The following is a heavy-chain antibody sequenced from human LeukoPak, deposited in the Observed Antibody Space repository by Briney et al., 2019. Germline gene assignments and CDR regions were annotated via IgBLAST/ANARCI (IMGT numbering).Heavy chain of an antibody. CDR2: MNPNSGNT. J-gene: IGHJ4*02. D-gene: IGHD3-10*01. CDR1: GYTFTSYD. V-gene: IGHV1-8*01. Sequence: SSVKVSCKASGYTFTSYDINWVRQATRQGLEWMGWMNPNSGNTGYAQKFQGRVTMTRNTSISTAYMELSSLRSEDTAVYYCARGELDPHGEGPSRTDYWGQGTLVTVSS. CDR3: ARGELDPHGEGPSRTDY.